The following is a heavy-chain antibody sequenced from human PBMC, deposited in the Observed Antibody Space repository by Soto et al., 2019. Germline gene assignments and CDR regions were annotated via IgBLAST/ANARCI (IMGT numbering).Heavy chain of an antibody. J-gene: IGHJ4*02. Sequence: EVQLVQSGAEVKKPGESLKISCKGSGYSFTSYWIGWVRQMPGKGLEWMGIIYPGDSDTRYSPSFQGQVTISADKSISTAYLQWSSLKASDTAMYYCARVGAMISMVRGVIGIWGQGTLVTVSS. CDR2: IYPGDSDT. V-gene: IGHV5-51*03. CDR3: ARVGAMISMVRGVIGI. D-gene: IGHD3-10*01. CDR1: GYSFTSYW.